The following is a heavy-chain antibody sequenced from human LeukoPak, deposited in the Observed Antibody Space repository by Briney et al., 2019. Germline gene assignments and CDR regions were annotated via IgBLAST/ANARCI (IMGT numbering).Heavy chain of an antibody. CDR2: INHSGST. V-gene: IGHV4-34*01. CDR3: TRGPGIAAAGLFDY. CDR1: GGSLSGYY. Sequence: SETLSLTCAVYGGSLSGYYWSWIRQPPGKGLEWIGEINHSGSTNYNPSLKSRVTISVDTSKNQFSLKLSSVTAADTAVYYCTRGPGIAAAGLFDYWGQGTLVTVSS. J-gene: IGHJ4*02. D-gene: IGHD6-13*01.